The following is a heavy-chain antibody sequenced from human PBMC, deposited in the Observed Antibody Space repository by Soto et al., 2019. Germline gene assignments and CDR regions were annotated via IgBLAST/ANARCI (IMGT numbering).Heavy chain of an antibody. D-gene: IGHD6-19*01. CDR3: ARAYSSGWDNWFDP. Sequence: SLTCTVSGGSISSSSYYWGWIRQPPGKGLEWIGSIYYSGSTYYNPSLKSRVTISVDTSKNQFSLKLSSVTAADTAVYYCARAYSSGWDNWFDPWGQGTLVTVSS. CDR2: IYYSGST. CDR1: GGSISSSSYY. V-gene: IGHV4-39*01. J-gene: IGHJ5*02.